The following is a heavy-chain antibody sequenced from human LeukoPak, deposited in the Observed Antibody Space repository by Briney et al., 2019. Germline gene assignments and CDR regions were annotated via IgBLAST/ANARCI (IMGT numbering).Heavy chain of an antibody. V-gene: IGHV3-23*01. CDR2: IGLRGDST. J-gene: IGHJ4*02. CDR1: GFTFSSYA. CDR3: ARAELPYGGNAY. D-gene: IGHD4-23*01. Sequence: PGGSLRLSCAASGFTFSSYAMSWVRQAPGKGLEWVSAIGLRGDSTYYADSVKGRFTISRDNSKNSLYLQMNSLRAEDTAVYYCARAELPYGGNAYWGQGTLVTVSS.